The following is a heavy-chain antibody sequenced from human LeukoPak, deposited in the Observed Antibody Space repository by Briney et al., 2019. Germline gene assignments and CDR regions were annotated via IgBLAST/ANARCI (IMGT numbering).Heavy chain of an antibody. D-gene: IGHD3-22*01. J-gene: IGHJ4*02. V-gene: IGHV4-30-2*01. CDR2: IYHSGST. Sequence: SQTLSLTCAVSGGSISSGGYSWSWIRQPPGKGLEWTGYIYHSGSTYYNPSLKSRVTISVDRSKNQFSLKLSSVTAADTAVYYCARGGDYYDSSGPRVAFDYWGQGTLVTVSS. CDR3: ARGGDYYDSSGPRVAFDY. CDR1: GGSISSGGYS.